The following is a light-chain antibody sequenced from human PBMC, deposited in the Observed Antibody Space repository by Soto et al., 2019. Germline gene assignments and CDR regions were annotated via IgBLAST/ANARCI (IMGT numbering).Light chain of an antibody. Sequence: QSALTQPASVSGSPGQSIAISCTGSSSDVGIYNYVSWYQQHPGKVPKLIIYEVTNRPSGVANRFSGSKSGNTASLTISGLHAEDEADYYCSSYTTSSTRVFGTGTKVTVL. J-gene: IGLJ1*01. CDR1: SSDVGIYNY. CDR2: EVT. V-gene: IGLV2-14*01. CDR3: SSYTTSSTRV.